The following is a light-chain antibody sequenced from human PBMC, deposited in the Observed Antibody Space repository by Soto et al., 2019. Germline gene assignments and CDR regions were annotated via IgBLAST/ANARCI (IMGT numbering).Light chain of an antibody. Sequence: DIQMTQSPSSLSASVGDRVTITCRASRGIANFLNWYQQKPGKAPKLLIYAASSLRSGVPSRFSGSGFGTDFTLTISSLQPEDFATYYCQQNYSPPPVTFGQGTRVEIK. CDR2: AAS. CDR3: QQNYSPPPVT. CDR1: RGIANF. J-gene: IGKJ5*01. V-gene: IGKV1-39*01.